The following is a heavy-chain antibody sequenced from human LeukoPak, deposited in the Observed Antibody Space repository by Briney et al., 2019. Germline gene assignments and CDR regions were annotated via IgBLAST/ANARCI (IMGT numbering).Heavy chain of an antibody. V-gene: IGHV4-38-2*02. CDR2: INHLGSA. Sequence: PSETLSLTCSVSGYSITSTCFWAWIRQTPGKGLEWIGSINHLGSAYYNPSLESRVTISVDTSKNHFSLNLKSVTAADTAVYYCAREDGSSGYDDFWGQGTLVTVSS. CDR1: GYSITSTCF. J-gene: IGHJ4*02. CDR3: AREDGSSGYDDF. D-gene: IGHD5-12*01.